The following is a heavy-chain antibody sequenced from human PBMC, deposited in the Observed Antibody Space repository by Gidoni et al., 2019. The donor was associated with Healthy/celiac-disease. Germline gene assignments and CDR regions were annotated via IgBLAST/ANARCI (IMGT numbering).Heavy chain of an antibody. Sequence: EVQLVVSGGGRVKPGGSLRLAWAASGFTCSSDSMNWVRQAQGKGLEWVASISSGRSYIYYADSVKGRFTTSSDNAKTSLYLQINSLRAGDTAVYYCARVYCSGGCCYWGVGYWGQGTLVTVSS. CDR1: GFTCSSDS. V-gene: IGHV3-21*01. CDR3: ARVYCSGGCCYWGVGY. J-gene: IGHJ4*02. D-gene: IGHD2-15*01. CDR2: ISSGRSYI.